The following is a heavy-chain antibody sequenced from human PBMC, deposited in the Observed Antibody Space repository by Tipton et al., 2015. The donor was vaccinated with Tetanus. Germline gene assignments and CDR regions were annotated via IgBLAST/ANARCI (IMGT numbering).Heavy chain of an antibody. CDR3: ATRDSSSWYGVVDY. Sequence: LRLSCTVSGGSISSGGYYWSWIRQHPGKGLEWIGYIYYSGSTYYNPSLKSRVTISVDTSKNQFSLKLSSVTAADTAVYYCATRDSSSWYGVVDYWGQGTLVTVSS. D-gene: IGHD6-13*01. J-gene: IGHJ4*02. CDR1: GGSISSGGYY. CDR2: IYYSGST. V-gene: IGHV4-31*02.